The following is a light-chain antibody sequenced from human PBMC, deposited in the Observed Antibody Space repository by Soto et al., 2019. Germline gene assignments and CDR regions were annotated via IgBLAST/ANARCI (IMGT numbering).Light chain of an antibody. CDR1: SSDGGGYNY. J-gene: IGLJ1*01. V-gene: IGLV2-14*01. Sequence: QSVLTQPASVSGSPGQSITISCTGTSSDGGGYNYVSWYQQHPGKAPKLMIYEVSNRPSGVSNRFSGSKSGNTASLTISGLQAEDEADYYCSSYTDRQSYLFGTGTKVTV. CDR3: SSYTDRQSYL. CDR2: EVS.